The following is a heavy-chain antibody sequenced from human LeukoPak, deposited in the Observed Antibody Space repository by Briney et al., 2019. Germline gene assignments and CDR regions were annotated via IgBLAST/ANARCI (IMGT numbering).Heavy chain of an antibody. CDR1: GFTFSSYN. CDR2: ISSRSSYI. Sequence: GGSLRLSCAASGFTFSSYNMKWVCQARGKGLEGVSSISSRSSYIFYADSVKGRFTISRDNAKKSLYLQMNSLRAEDTAVYYCARDRPVTGANWFDPWGQGALVTVSS. V-gene: IGHV3-21*01. CDR3: ARDRPVTGANWFDP. D-gene: IGHD4-11*01. J-gene: IGHJ5*02.